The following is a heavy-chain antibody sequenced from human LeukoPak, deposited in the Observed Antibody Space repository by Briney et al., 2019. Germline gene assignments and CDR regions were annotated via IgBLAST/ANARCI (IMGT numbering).Heavy chain of an antibody. D-gene: IGHD1-26*01. Sequence: ASVKVSCKASGGTFSSYAISWVRQAPGQGLEWMGWISAYNGNTNYAQKLQGRVTMTTDTSTSTAYMELRSLRSDDTAVYYCARVLLRGSYYYFDYWGQGTLVTVSS. CDR2: ISAYNGNT. V-gene: IGHV1-18*01. CDR1: GGTFSSYA. CDR3: ARVLLRGSYYYFDY. J-gene: IGHJ4*02.